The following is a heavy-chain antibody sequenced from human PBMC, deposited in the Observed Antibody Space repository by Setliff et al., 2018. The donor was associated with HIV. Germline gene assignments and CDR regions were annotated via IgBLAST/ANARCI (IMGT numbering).Heavy chain of an antibody. Sequence: KPSETLSLTCAISGDSIRSNYWNWVRQPPGKGLEWMGYTHDSGSTKYNPSLKSRVTLSVDLSKNQVSLTLSSVSAADTAVYYCATSFCTSGVCYNDDAFDVWGQGTMVTVSS. CDR2: THDSGST. V-gene: IGHV4-59*01. D-gene: IGHD2-8*01. CDR1: GDSIRSNY. J-gene: IGHJ3*01. CDR3: ATSFCTSGVCYNDDAFDV.